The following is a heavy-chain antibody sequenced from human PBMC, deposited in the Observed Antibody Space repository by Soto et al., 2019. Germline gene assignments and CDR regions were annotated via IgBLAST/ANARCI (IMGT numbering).Heavy chain of an antibody. CDR1: GFTFSDYY. Sequence: GGSLRLSCAASGFTFSDYYMSWIRQAPGKGLEWVSYISSSDTIISYADSVKGRFTISRDNAKNSLYLQMNSLRAEDTAVYYCARDLGYYDSSGYFDYCVQGTLVTVSS. V-gene: IGHV3-11*01. D-gene: IGHD3-22*01. CDR3: ARDLGYYDSSGYFDY. J-gene: IGHJ4*02. CDR2: ISSSDTII.